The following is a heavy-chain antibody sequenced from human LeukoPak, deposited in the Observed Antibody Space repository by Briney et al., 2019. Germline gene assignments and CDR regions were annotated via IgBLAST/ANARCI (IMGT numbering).Heavy chain of an antibody. CDR2: IDSSGSS. Sequence: SETLSLTCSVSGGSISSSSSYWGWIRQPPGEGLEWIGSIDSSGSSFDNPALKSRVAISVDTSKHQYCLKLSSVAAADPAVYYCARHRSGWLQSSFDHRGQGTLVTVSS. D-gene: IGHD5-24*01. J-gene: IGHJ4*02. V-gene: IGHV4-39*01. CDR3: ARHRSGWLQSSFDH. CDR1: GGSISSSSSY.